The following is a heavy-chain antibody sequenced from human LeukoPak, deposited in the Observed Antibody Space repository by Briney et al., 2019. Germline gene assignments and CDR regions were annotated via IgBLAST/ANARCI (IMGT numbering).Heavy chain of an antibody. CDR1: GDSIIGYY. V-gene: IGHV4-39*07. CDR2: IYYTGNT. Sequence: PSEPLSLTCSVSGDSIIGYYWGWIRQPPGKGLEWIGNIYYTGNTYYNSSLKSRVTISLDTSKNQFSLKVISMTAADTAAYYCTKSDGYGLIRICGRGTMVTVSS. J-gene: IGHJ3*02. CDR3: TKSDGYGLIRI. D-gene: IGHD3-10*01.